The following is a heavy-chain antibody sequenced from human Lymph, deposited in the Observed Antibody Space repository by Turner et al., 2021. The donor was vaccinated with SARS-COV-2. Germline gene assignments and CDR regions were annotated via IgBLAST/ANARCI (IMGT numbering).Heavy chain of an antibody. CDR2: ISGSGGST. D-gene: IGHD5-12*01. CDR3: AKDAAFISCYDCIDY. Sequence: EMQLLESGGGLVQPGGSLRLSCAASGFTFSSYAMSWVRQAPGKGMEWVSGISGSGGSTYYADSVKGRFTISRDNSKNTLYLQMNSLRAEDTAVYCCAKDAAFISCYDCIDYWGQGTLVTVPS. CDR1: GFTFSSYA. V-gene: IGHV3-23*01. J-gene: IGHJ4*02.